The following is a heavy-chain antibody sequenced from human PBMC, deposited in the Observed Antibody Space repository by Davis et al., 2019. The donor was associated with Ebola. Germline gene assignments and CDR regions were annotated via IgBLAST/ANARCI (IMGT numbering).Heavy chain of an antibody. CDR3: ARGGSSGYYDAFDI. CDR1: GFTLSSYE. CDR2: ISSSGSTI. D-gene: IGHD3-22*01. Sequence: PGGSLRLSCAASGFTLSSYEMNWVRQAPGKGLEWVSYISSSGSTIYYADSVKGRFTISRDNAKNSLYLQMNSLRAEDTAVYYCARGGSSGYYDAFDIWGQGTMVTVSS. J-gene: IGHJ3*02. V-gene: IGHV3-48*03.